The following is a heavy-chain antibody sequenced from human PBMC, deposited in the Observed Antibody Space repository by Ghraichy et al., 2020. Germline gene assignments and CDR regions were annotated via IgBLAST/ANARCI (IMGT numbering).Heavy chain of an antibody. V-gene: IGHV4-61*02. J-gene: IGHJ4*02. CDR2: IYTSGYT. CDR3: AREPKQQLAPYDY. Sequence: SETLSLTCTVSGVSVSSANYYWTWIRQPAGKGLEWIGRIYTSGYTNYNPTPESRVTVSLDTSKNQFSLKLNSVTAADTAVYYCAREPKQQLAPYDYWGQGTLVTVSS. D-gene: IGHD6-13*01. CDR1: GVSVSSANYY.